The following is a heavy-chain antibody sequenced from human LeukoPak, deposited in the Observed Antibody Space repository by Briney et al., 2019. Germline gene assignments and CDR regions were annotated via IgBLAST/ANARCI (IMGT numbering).Heavy chain of an antibody. CDR3: ARDKIMGASKHDY. D-gene: IGHD1-26*01. V-gene: IGHV3-7*01. CDR2: IKEDGSEK. J-gene: IGHJ4*02. Sequence: GGSLRLSCVASGFTFSTYWMSWVRQAPGKGLEWVANIKEDGSEKYYVDAVKGRFTISGDNAKNSLYLQLDSLRAEDTAVYHCARDKIMGASKHDYWGQGTLVTVSS. CDR1: GFTFSTYW.